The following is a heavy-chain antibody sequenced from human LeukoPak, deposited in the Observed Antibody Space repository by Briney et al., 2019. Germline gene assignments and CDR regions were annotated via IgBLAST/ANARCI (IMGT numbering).Heavy chain of an antibody. CDR2: INSDGNNR. J-gene: IGHJ4*02. D-gene: IGHD2-2*01. V-gene: IGHV3-74*01. CDR3: AKAPLCATFDY. CDR1: GFTFSSYW. Sequence: PGGSLRLSCAASGFTFSSYWMHWVRQAPGKGLLWVSLINSDGNNRGYADSVKGRFTVSRDNAKNTLYLQMNSLRAEDTAVYYCAKAPLCATFDYWGQGTLVTVSS.